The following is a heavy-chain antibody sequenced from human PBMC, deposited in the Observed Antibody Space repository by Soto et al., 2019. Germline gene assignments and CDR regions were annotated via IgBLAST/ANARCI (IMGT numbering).Heavy chain of an antibody. CDR1: GFTFSSYA. CDR2: ISASGGST. CDR3: ANTGGIHPQYSFDC. D-gene: IGHD5-18*01. J-gene: IGHJ4*02. V-gene: IGHV3-23*01. Sequence: EVQLLESGGGLVQPGGSLRLSCAASGFTFSSYAMSWVRQAPGKGLEWVSSISASGGSTYYADSVKVRFTISRDNSMNTLILQMNSLRAADTAVYYCANTGGIHPQYSFDCWGQGTLVTVSS.